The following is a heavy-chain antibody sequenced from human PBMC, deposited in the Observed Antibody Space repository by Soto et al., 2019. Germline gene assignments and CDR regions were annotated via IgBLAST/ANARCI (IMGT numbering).Heavy chain of an antibody. CDR1: GGSISSYY. Sequence: PSETLSLTCTVSGGSISSYYWSWIRPPPGKGLEWIGYIYYSGSTNYSPSLKSRLTISVDTSKNQFSLNLSSVTAADTAVYYCARARFGYYDSYDYWGQGTLVTVSS. CDR3: ARARFGYYDSYDY. J-gene: IGHJ4*02. D-gene: IGHD3-16*01. V-gene: IGHV4-59*01. CDR2: IYYSGST.